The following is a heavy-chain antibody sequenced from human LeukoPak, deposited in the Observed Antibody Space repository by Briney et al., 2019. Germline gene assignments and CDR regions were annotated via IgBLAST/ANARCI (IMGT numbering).Heavy chain of an antibody. CDR2: IRYDGSNK. CDR3: AKSYLSGSGSYFPLEY. V-gene: IGHV3-30*02. Sequence: PGGSLRLSCVASGFTFSSYGMHWVRQAPGKGLEWVAFIRYDGSNKYYADSVRGRFTISRDNSKNTLYLQMNSLRAEDTAVYYCAKSYLSGSGSYFPLEYWGQGTLVTVSS. D-gene: IGHD3-10*01. J-gene: IGHJ4*02. CDR1: GFTFSSYG.